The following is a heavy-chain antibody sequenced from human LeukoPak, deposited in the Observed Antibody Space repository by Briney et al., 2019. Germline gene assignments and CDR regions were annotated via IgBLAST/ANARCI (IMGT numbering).Heavy chain of an antibody. J-gene: IGHJ4*02. D-gene: IGHD3-10*01. CDR2: INPNSGGT. CDR3: AKGGNFYGSGRDYFDY. CDR1: GYTFTGYY. Sequence: ASVKVSCKASGYTFTGYYMHWVRQAPGQGLEWMGWINPNSGGTNYAQKFQGRVTMSRDTSIRTIYMELSRLTSDDTAVYYCAKGGNFYGSGRDYFDYWGQGTLVTVSS. V-gene: IGHV1-2*02.